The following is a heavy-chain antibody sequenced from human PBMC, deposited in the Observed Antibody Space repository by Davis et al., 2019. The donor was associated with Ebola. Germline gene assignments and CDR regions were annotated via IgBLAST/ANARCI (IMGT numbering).Heavy chain of an antibody. V-gene: IGHV3-21*01. CDR1: GFTFSHYS. Sequence: GGSLRLSCAASGFTFSHYSMAWVRQAPEKGLEWVSSISSSSRYIYYADSLKGRFTISRDSAKNSLYLQMNSLRAEDTAVYYCSREVRGGFSPMDLWGTGTTVTVSS. CDR3: SREVRGGFSPMDL. J-gene: IGHJ6*04. CDR2: ISSSSRYI. D-gene: IGHD5-18*01.